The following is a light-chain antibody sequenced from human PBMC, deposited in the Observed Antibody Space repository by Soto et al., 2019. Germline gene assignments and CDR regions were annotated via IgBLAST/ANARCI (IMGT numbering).Light chain of an antibody. V-gene: IGLV2-23*02. CDR2: EVS. Sequence: QSALTQPASVSRSPGQSITISCTGTSSDVGNYNLVSWYQQLPGKAPKLMVYEVSKRPSGVSNRFSGSKSGNTASLTISGLQAEDEADYYCCSYAGSSDWVFGGGTQLTVL. CDR3: CSYAGSSDWV. J-gene: IGLJ3*02. CDR1: SSDVGNYNL.